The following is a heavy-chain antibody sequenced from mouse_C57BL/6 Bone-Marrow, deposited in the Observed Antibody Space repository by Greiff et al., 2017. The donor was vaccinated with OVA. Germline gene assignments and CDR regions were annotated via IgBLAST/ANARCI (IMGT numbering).Heavy chain of an antibody. D-gene: IGHD1-1*01. Sequence: QVQLQQPGAELVKPGASVKMSCKASGYTFTSYWITWVKQRPGQGLEWIGDIYPGSGSTNYNETFKSKATLTVDTSSSTAYMQLSSLTSEDSAVYYCVFYYYGSEDAMDYWGQGTSVTVSS. CDR3: VFYYYGSEDAMDY. V-gene: IGHV1-55*01. CDR1: GYTFTSYW. J-gene: IGHJ4*01. CDR2: IYPGSGST.